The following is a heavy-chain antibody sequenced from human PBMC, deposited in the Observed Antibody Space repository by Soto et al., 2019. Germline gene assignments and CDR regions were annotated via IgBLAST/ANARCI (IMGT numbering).Heavy chain of an antibody. V-gene: IGHV4-31*03. CDR3: ARVVVVAASENWFDH. CDR1: GGSISSGGYY. CDR2: IYYSGST. J-gene: IGHJ5*02. D-gene: IGHD2-15*01. Sequence: PSETLSLTCTVSGGSISSGGYYWSWIRQHPGKGLEWIGYIYYSGSTYYNPSLKSRVTISVDTSKNQFSLKLSSVTAADTAVYYCARVVVVAASENWFDHWGQGTLVTVSS.